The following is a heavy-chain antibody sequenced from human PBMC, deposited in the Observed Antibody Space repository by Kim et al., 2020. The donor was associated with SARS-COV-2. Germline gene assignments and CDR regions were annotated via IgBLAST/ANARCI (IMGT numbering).Heavy chain of an antibody. J-gene: IGHJ4*02. CDR3: ARLGADTSY. Sequence: GNPQDNPTLKSRVTISVDTSKNQFSLKLGSVTAADTAVYYCARLGADTSYWGQGTLVTVSS. V-gene: IGHV4-30-2*04. CDR2: GNP. D-gene: IGHD3-16*01.